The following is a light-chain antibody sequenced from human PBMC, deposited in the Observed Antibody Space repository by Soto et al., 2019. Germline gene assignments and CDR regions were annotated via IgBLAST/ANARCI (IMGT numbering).Light chain of an antibody. CDR2: DAA. J-gene: IGKJ3*01. CDR3: QQTSSAPFT. CDR1: QNINTY. V-gene: IGKV1-39*01. Sequence: TQMTQSPYCLSAAGGDKVTIAFRASQNINTYLNWYQQKPGKAPKLLIFDAASLQNGVPSRFSGGGSRTDFTLTITSLQPEDFATYYCQQTSSAPFTFGPGTKVDIK.